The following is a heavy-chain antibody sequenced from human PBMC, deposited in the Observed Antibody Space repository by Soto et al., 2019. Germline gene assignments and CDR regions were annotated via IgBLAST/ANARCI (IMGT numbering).Heavy chain of an antibody. J-gene: IGHJ4*02. CDR1: GGSISTNY. CDR3: ARLGATVTYDY. CDR2: IYYSGST. Sequence: QVQLQESGPGLVKPSETLSLTCTVSGGSISTNYWSWIRQPPGKGLEWIAYIYYSGSTNYNPSLKSRVTISVDTSKNQFSLNLNSVTAADTAVCYCARLGATVTYDYWGQGILVTVSS. D-gene: IGHD4-17*01. V-gene: IGHV4-59*01.